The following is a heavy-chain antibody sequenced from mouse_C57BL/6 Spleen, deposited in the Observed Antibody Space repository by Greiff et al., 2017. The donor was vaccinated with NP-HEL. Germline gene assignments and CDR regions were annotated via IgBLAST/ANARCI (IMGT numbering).Heavy chain of an antibody. J-gene: IGHJ3*01. CDR2: IDPETGGT. V-gene: IGHV1-15*01. CDR3: TMGPWFAY. Sequence: QVQLKESGAELVRPGASVTLSCKASGYTFTDYEMHWVKQTPVHGLEWIGAIDPETGGTAYNQKFKGKAILTADKSSSTAYMELRSLTSEDSAVYYCTMGPWFAYWGQGTLVTVSA. CDR1: GYTFTDYE.